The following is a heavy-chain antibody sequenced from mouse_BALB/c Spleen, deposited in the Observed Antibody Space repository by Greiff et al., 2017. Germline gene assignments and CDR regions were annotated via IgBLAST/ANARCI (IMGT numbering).Heavy chain of an antibody. J-gene: IGHJ3*01. V-gene: IGHV6-6*02. CDR1: GFTFSNYW. CDR3: TRRLSWFAY. Sequence: EVMLVESGGGLVQPGGSMKLSCVASGFTFSNYWMNWVCQSPEKGLEWVAEIRLKSNNYATHYAESVKGRFTISRDDSKSSVYLQMNNLRAEDTGIYYCTRRLSWFAYWGQGTLVTVSA. CDR2: IRLKSNNYAT. D-gene: IGHD1-1*02.